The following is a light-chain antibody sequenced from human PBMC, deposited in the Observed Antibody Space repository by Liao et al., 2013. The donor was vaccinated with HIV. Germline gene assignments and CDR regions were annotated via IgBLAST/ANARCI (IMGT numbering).Light chain of an antibody. CDR3: QVWDTSSAHQV. Sequence: YVLTQPPSVSVAPGKTASLTCGGNNIGRKSVHWYQQKPGQAPVLVISHDTDRPSGIPARFSASNSGNTATLTISRVEAGDEADYYCQVWDTSSAHQVFGGGTKLTVL. V-gene: IGLV3-21*04. CDR2: HDT. CDR1: NIGRKS. J-gene: IGLJ3*02.